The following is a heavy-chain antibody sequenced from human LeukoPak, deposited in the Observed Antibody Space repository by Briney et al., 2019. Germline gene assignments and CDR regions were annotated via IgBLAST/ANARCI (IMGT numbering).Heavy chain of an antibody. Sequence: ASAKVSCKASGYTFTSYHMQWVRQAPGQGLEWMGKINPSGGSTSYSQNFQGRVTMTRDTSTSTVYMELSSLRSEDTAVYYCARGAGSAMVRGLTASYLFDYWGQGTLVTVSS. CDR1: GYTFTSYH. CDR3: ARGAGSAMVRGLTASYLFDY. V-gene: IGHV1-46*01. CDR2: INPSGGST. D-gene: IGHD3-10*01. J-gene: IGHJ4*02.